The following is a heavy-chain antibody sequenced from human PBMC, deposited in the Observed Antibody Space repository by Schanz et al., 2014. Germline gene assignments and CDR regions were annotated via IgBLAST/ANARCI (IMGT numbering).Heavy chain of an antibody. J-gene: IGHJ4*02. D-gene: IGHD2-15*01. CDR3: ARDRGYCSGGSCLTFDY. Sequence: VQLVESGGGFVQPGGSLGLSCVVSGFTVSSDHMSWVRQAPGKGLEWVSTIYASGATYYADSVKGRFTISRDNSKNTLYLQMNTLRAEDTAVYYCARDRGYCSGGSCLTFDYWGQGTLVTVSS. CDR1: GFTVSSDH. V-gene: IGHV3-66*02. CDR2: IYASGAT.